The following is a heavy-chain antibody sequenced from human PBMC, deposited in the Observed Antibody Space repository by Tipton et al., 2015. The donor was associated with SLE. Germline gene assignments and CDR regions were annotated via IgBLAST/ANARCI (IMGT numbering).Heavy chain of an antibody. CDR3: TYSSSSFDY. V-gene: IGHV4-34*01. CDR2: INHSGST. CDR1: GDSITGYY. J-gene: IGHJ4*02. D-gene: IGHD6-6*01. Sequence: TLSLTCTVSGDSITGYYWSWIRQPAGKGLEWIGEINHSGSTNYNPSLKSRVTISVDTSKNQFSLKLSSVTAADTAVYYCTYSSSSFDYWGQGTLVTVSS.